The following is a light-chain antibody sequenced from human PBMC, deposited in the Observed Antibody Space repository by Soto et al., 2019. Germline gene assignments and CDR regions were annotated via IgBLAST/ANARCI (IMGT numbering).Light chain of an antibody. V-gene: IGLV2-14*01. Sequence: QSALTQPASVSGSPVQSITISCTATISDVGAFNHVSWYQQYPGKAPKLIISEVSNRPSGLSNRFSGSNSGNTASLTISGLQAEDEADYYCSSYTTSSTYVFGTGTKLTVL. CDR1: ISDVGAFNH. CDR2: EVS. CDR3: SSYTTSSTYV. J-gene: IGLJ1*01.